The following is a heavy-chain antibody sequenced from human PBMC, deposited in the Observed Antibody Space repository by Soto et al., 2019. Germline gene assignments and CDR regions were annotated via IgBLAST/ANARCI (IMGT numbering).Heavy chain of an antibody. J-gene: IGHJ5*02. CDR3: GGGAFLAWLFPYNWFDP. CDR1: GYTFTSYA. CDR2: INAGNGNT. D-gene: IGHD3-3*02. Sequence: ASVKVSCKASGYTFTSYAMHWVRQAPGQRLEWMGWINAGNGNTKYSQKFQGRVTITRDTSASTAYMELSSLRSEDTAVYYCGGGAFLAWLFPYNWFDPWGRGTLVTVP. V-gene: IGHV1-3*01.